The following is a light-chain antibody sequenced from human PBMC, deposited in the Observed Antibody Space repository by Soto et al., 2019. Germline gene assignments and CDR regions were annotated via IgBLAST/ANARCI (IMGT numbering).Light chain of an antibody. CDR3: KVWDSSSDHYV. CDR2: DDS. V-gene: IGLV3-21*02. Sequence: SYELTQPPSVSVAPGQTARITCGGNNFGSKSVHWYQQKTGQAPVLVVYDDSERPSGIPERFSGSSSWNTATLTVSRVEAGDEADYYCKVWDSSSDHYVFGTGTKVTVL. J-gene: IGLJ1*01. CDR1: NFGSKS.